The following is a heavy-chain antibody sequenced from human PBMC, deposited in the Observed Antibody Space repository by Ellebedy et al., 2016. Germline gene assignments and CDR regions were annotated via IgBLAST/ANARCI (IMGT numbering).Heavy chain of an antibody. CDR3: ATDPYYYDSSGYY. CDR2: ISAYNGNT. CDR1: GYTFTSYG. Sequence: ASVKVSCKASGYTFTSYGISWVRQAPGQGLEWMGWISAYNGNTNYAQKFQGRVTMTEDTSTDTAYMELSSLRSEDTAVYYCATDPYYYDSSGYYWGQGTLVTVSS. J-gene: IGHJ4*02. D-gene: IGHD3-22*01. V-gene: IGHV1-18*01.